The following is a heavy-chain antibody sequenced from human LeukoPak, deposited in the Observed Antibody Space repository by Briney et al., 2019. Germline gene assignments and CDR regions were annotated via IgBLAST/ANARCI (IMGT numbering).Heavy chain of an antibody. CDR1: GFTFSSYA. J-gene: IGHJ4*02. Sequence: GGSLRLSCAASGFTFSSYAMHWVRQAPGKGLEWVAVISYDGSNKYYADSVKGRFTISRDNSKNTLYLQMNSLRAEDTAVYYCAKSSGGGWYVQYFDYWGQGALVTVSS. CDR3: AKSSGGGWYVQYFDY. V-gene: IGHV3-30*04. D-gene: IGHD6-19*01. CDR2: ISYDGSNK.